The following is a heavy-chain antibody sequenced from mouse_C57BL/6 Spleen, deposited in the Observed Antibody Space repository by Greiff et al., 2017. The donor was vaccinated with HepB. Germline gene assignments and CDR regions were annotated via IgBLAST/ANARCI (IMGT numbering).Heavy chain of an antibody. D-gene: IGHD1-1*01. V-gene: IGHV5-17*01. Sequence: EVHLVESGGGLVKPGGSLKLSCAASGFTFSDYGMHWVRQAPEKGLEWVAYISSGSSTIYYADTVKGRFTISRDNDKNTLFLQMTSLRSEDTAMYYCARQVPFYYGCSHWYFDVWGTGTTVTVSS. CDR2: ISSGSSTI. CDR1: GFTFSDYG. CDR3: ARQVPFYYGCSHWYFDV. J-gene: IGHJ1*03.